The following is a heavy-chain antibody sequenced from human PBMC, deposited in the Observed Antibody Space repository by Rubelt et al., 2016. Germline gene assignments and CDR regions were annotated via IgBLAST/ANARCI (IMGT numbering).Heavy chain of an antibody. CDR2: INHSGST. V-gene: IGHV4-34*01. J-gene: IGHJ6*02. CDR3: ASRVTPLYYYYGMDV. CDR1: GGSFSGYY. Sequence: QVQLQQWGAGLLKPSETLSLTCAVYGGSFSGYYWSWIRQPPGKGLEWIGEINHSGSTNYNPSLKSRVTISVDTSKNQFSLKLSSVTAADTAVYYCASRVTPLYYYYGMDVWGQGTTVTVSS. D-gene: IGHD4-23*01.